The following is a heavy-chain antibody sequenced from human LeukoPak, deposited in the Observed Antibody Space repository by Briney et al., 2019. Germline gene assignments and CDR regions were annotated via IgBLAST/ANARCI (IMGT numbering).Heavy chain of an antibody. Sequence: KPSETLSLTCTVSGGSISSGGYYWSWIRQPPGKGLEWIGYIYHSGSTYYNPSLKSRVTISVDRSKNQFSLRLSSVTAADTAVYYCARDYYDSSGFTISYYFDYWGQGTLATVSS. CDR3: ARDYYDSSGFTISYYFDY. D-gene: IGHD3-22*01. J-gene: IGHJ4*02. CDR1: GGSISSGGYY. V-gene: IGHV4-30-2*01. CDR2: IYHSGST.